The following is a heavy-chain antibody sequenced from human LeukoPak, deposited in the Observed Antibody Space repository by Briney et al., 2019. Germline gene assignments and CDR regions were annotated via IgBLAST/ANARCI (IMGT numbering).Heavy chain of an antibody. CDR1: GFTFSSYA. Sequence: GGSLRLSCAASGFTFSSYAMHWVRQAPGKGLEYVSAISSNGGSTYYANSVRGRFTISRDNSKNMLYLQMASLRAEDMAVYYCARARDNFWSYYYYYMDVWGKGTTVTVS. CDR2: ISSNGGST. V-gene: IGHV3-64*01. J-gene: IGHJ6*03. D-gene: IGHD3-3*01. CDR3: ARARDNFWSYYYYYMDV.